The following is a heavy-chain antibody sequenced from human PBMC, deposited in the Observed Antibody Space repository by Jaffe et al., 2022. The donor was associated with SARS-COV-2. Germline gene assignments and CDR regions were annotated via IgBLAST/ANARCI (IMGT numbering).Heavy chain of an antibody. CDR2: IIPNSGDT. CDR3: ARDRPFSDGEKRGLDV. J-gene: IGHJ6*02. D-gene: IGHD3-16*01. Sequence: QVQLVQSGAEVKKPGASVKVSCKASGYTFNGYSIYWIRQAPGQGLEELGWIIPNSGDTNYGQRFQGRVTMTRDTSSSTVYMELRSLRSDDTAMYYCARDRPFSDGEKRGLDVWGQGTKVTVSS. V-gene: IGHV1-2*02. CDR1: GYTFNGYS.